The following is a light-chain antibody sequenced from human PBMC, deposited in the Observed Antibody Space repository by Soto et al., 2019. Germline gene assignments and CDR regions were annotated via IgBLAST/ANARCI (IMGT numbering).Light chain of an antibody. V-gene: IGKV1-6*01. CDR3: LQDISYPWT. J-gene: IGKJ1*01. CDR1: KGSGNA. CDR2: GAS. Sequence: IQLTQTPSSLSASVGDSVTITCQASKGSGNALGWYQQKPGKPPKVLIYGASNLHSGVPPRFSGSGSGTDFTLAISSLQPEDSATYYCLQDISYPWTFGQGTKVDIK.